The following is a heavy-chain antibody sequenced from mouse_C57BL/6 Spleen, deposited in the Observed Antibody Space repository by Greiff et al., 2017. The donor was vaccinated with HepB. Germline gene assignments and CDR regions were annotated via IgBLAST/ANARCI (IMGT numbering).Heavy chain of an antibody. D-gene: IGHD1-1*02. J-gene: IGHJ1*03. CDR1: EYEFPSHD. CDR2: INSDGGST. CDR3: ARRGGFYWYFDV. Sequence: EVQVVESGGGLVQPGESLKLSCESNEYEFPSHDMSWVRKTPEKRLELVAAINSDGGSTYYPDTMERRFIISRDNTEKTPYLQLSSLRSEDTAVYYCARRGGFYWYFDVWGTGTTVTVSS. V-gene: IGHV5-2*01.